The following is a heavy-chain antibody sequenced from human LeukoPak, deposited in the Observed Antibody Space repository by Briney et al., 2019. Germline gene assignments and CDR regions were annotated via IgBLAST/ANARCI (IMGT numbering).Heavy chain of an antibody. D-gene: IGHD3-22*01. Sequence: GGSLRLSCAASGFTFSSYWVSWVRQAPGKGLEWVANIKQDGSEKYYVDSVKGRFTISRDNAKNSLYLQMNSLRAEDTAVYYCARLDYYDSSGPIYWGQGTLVTVYS. CDR1: GFTFSSYW. J-gene: IGHJ4*02. CDR3: ARLDYYDSSGPIY. V-gene: IGHV3-7*01. CDR2: IKQDGSEK.